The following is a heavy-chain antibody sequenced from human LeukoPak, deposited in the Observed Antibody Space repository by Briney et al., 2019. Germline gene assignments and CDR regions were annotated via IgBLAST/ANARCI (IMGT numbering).Heavy chain of an antibody. CDR2: IKQDGSEK. CDR3: ARASDPWLQLT. Sequence: GGSLRLSCAASGFTFSNYWMIWVRQAPGKGREWVGNIKQDGSEKRYADSVRGRFSISRDNAQTSLYLQMNSLRAEDTAVYYCARASDPWLQLTWGQGTLVTVSS. J-gene: IGHJ5*02. D-gene: IGHD5-24*01. V-gene: IGHV3-7*05. CDR1: GFTFSNYW.